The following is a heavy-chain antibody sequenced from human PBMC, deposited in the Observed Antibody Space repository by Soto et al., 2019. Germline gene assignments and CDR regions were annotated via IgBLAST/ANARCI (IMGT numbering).Heavy chain of an antibody. CDR2: IYSGDTT. Sequence: GGSLRLSCAASGFTVISNYMSWGRQAPGKGLEWVSVIYSGDTTNYGDSVKGRFTISRDNSKNTLYLQMNNLRAEDTAVYYCARARGYYESRGYSGYFFDFWGQGILVTVSS. V-gene: IGHV3-53*01. J-gene: IGHJ4*02. CDR1: GFTVISNY. CDR3: ARARGYYESRGYSGYFFDF. D-gene: IGHD3-22*01.